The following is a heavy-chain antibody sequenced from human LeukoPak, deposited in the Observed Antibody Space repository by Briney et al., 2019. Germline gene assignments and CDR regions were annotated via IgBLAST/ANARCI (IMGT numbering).Heavy chain of an antibody. CDR1: GFTFSGYG. V-gene: IGHV3-33*01. CDR2: IWYDGSSK. Sequence: GRSLRLSCAASGFTFSGYGMHWVRQAPRQGLEWVAVIWYDGSSKYYADSVKGRFTISRDNPKNTLYLQMNSLRAEDTAVYYCARELPPLVKFYFDHWGQGTLVTVSS. D-gene: IGHD1-26*01. J-gene: IGHJ4*02. CDR3: ARELPPLVKFYFDH.